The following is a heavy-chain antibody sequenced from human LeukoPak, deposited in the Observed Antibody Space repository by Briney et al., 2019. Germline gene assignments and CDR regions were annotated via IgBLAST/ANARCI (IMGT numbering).Heavy chain of an antibody. D-gene: IGHD2/OR15-2a*01. CDR1: GASVSSSH. Sequence: SETLSLTCTVSGASVSSSHWNWIRQSPGKGLEWIANVDYNGSTKYNPSLRGRGTMSLDTSKNQFYLKLESVTAADTARYYCARGFYGPFDRWGQGTLVTVSS. V-gene: IGHV4-59*02. J-gene: IGHJ5*02. CDR2: VDYNGST. CDR3: ARGFYGPFDR.